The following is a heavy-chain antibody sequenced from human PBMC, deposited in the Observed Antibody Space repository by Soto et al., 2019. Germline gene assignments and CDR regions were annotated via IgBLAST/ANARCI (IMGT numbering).Heavy chain of an antibody. CDR3: AKAPSPGRQQLMRYFDY. CDR2: ISGSGGST. J-gene: IGHJ4*02. D-gene: IGHD6-13*01. V-gene: IGHV3-23*01. CDR1: GFTFSSYA. Sequence: EVQLLESGGGLVQPGGSLRLSCAASGFTFSSYAMSWVRQAPGKGLEWVSAISGSGGSTYYADSVKGRFTISRDNSKNTLYLQMNSLRAEDTAVYYCAKAPSPGRQQLMRYFDYWGQGTLVTVSS.